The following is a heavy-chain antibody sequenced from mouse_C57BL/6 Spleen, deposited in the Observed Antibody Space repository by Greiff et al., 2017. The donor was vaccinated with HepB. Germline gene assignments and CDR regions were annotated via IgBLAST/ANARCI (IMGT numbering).Heavy chain of an antibody. CDR2: ISYDGSN. CDR3: ARDLLDITTVVEGYFDV. Sequence: EVQLQESGPGLVKPSQSLSLTCSVTGYSITSGYYWNWIRQFPGTKLEWMGYISYDGSNNYNPSLKNRISITRDTSKNQFFLKLNSVTTEDTATYYCARDLLDITTVVEGYFDVWGTGTTVTVSS. J-gene: IGHJ1*03. V-gene: IGHV3-6*01. CDR1: GYSITSGYY. D-gene: IGHD1-1*01.